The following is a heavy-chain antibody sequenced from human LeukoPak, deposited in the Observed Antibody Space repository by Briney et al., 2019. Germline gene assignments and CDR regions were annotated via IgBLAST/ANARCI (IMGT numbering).Heavy chain of an antibody. CDR2: IYYSGST. D-gene: IGHD6-19*01. J-gene: IGHJ4*02. Sequence: SETLSLTCTVSGGSISTSSYYWGWIRQPPGKGLEWIGNIYYSGSTYYNPSLKSRVTISIDTSKNQFSLKLSSVTAADTAVYYCARQRYSSRPLDYWGQGTLVTVSS. CDR1: GGSISTSSYY. CDR3: ARQRYSSRPLDY. V-gene: IGHV4-39*01.